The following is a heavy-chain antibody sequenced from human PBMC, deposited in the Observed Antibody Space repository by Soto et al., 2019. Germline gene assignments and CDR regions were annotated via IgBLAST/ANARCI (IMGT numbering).Heavy chain of an antibody. Sequence: GGSLRLSCAASGFTFSSYAMSWVRQAPGKGLEWVSAISGSGSSTYYADSVKGRFTLSRDNSKNTLYLQMNSLRAEETAVYFCEKDSGTMIVVVPYFDYWGQGTLVTVSS. D-gene: IGHD3-22*01. J-gene: IGHJ4*02. CDR1: GFTFSSYA. V-gene: IGHV3-23*01. CDR3: EKDSGTMIVVVPYFDY. CDR2: ISGSGSST.